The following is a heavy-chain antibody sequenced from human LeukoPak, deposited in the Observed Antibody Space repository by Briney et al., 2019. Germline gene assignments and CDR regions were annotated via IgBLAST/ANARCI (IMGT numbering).Heavy chain of an antibody. Sequence: SETLSLTCTVSGGSISSGDYYWSWIRQPPGKGLEWIGYIYYSGSTYYNPSLKSRVTISVDTSKNQFSLKLSSVTAADTAVYYCAAITTVVPKLQFDPWGQGTLVTVSS. D-gene: IGHD4-23*01. J-gene: IGHJ5*02. V-gene: IGHV4-30-4*01. CDR1: GGSISSGDYY. CDR2: IYYSGST. CDR3: AAITTVVPKLQFDP.